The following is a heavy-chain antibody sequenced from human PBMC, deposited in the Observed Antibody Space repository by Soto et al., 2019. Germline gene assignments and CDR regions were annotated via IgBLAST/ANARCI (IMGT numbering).Heavy chain of an antibody. D-gene: IGHD2-15*01. J-gene: IGHJ5*02. CDR3: ARALPDIVVVVAATFWFDP. CDR2: IYYSGRT. CDR1: GGSISSGGYY. Sequence: QVQLQESGPGLVKPSQTLSLTCTVSGGSISSGGYYWSWIRQHPGKGLEWIGYIYYSGRTYYNPSLKRRVTISVDTSKNQFSLKLSSVTAADTAVYYCARALPDIVVVVAATFWFDPWGQGTLVTVSS. V-gene: IGHV4-31*03.